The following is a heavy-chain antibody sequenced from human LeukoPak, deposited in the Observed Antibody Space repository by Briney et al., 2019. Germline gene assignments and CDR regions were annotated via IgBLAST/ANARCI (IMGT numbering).Heavy chain of an antibody. CDR2: IYPDDSDT. V-gene: IGHV5-51*01. D-gene: IGHD3-10*01. CDR1: CSIFTTDW. Sequence: GASLQICCDTSCSIFTTDWIGGGRPRPGAGLEWVGAIYPDDSDTIDSPSFQGQVAISAHRSNRTASLKWNRLKVSDPGMYSCATQRGASGTVNWFDPWGQGTLVTVSS. J-gene: IGHJ5*02. CDR3: ATQRGASGTVNWFDP.